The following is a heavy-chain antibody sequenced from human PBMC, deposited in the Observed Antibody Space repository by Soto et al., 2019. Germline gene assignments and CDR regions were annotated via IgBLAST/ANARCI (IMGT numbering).Heavy chain of an antibody. V-gene: IGHV4-31*03. CDR2: IYYSGST. J-gene: IGHJ6*03. D-gene: IGHD4-17*01. CDR1: GGSISSGGYY. Sequence: TLSLTCTVSGGSISSGGYYWSWIRQHPGKGLEWIGYIYYSGSTYYNPSLKSRVTISVDTSKNQFSLKLSSVTAADTAVYYCARDVRGDYGDYTYYYYYYYMDVWGKGTTVTVSS. CDR3: ARDVRGDYGDYTYYYYYYYMDV.